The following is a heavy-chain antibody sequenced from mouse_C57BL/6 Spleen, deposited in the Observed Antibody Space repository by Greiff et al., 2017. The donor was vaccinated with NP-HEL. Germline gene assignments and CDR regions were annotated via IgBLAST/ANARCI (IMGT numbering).Heavy chain of an antibody. Sequence: QVQLQQPGAELVRPGSSVKLSCKASGYTFTSYWMHWVKQRPIQGLEWIGNIDPSDSETHYNQKFKDKATLTVDKSSSTAYMQLSSLTSEDSAVYYGARVTPYAMDYWGQGTSVTVSS. J-gene: IGHJ4*01. CDR1: GYTFTSYW. CDR3: ARVTPYAMDY. D-gene: IGHD2-1*01. V-gene: IGHV1-52*01. CDR2: IDPSDSET.